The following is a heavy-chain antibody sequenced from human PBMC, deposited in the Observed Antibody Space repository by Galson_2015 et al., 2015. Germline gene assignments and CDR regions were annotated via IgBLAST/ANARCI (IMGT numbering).Heavy chain of an antibody. CDR2: IRGSGGST. V-gene: IGHV3-23*01. D-gene: IGHD6-13*01. CDR1: GFTFNTYP. CDR3: ARGYSSSWCPDY. J-gene: IGHJ4*02. Sequence: SLRLSCAASGFTFNTYPMSWVRQAPGKGLEWVSSIRGSGGSTYYADSVKGLFTISRDNSKNTLSLQMNNLRADDTAVYYCARGYSSSWCPDYWGQGTLVTVSS.